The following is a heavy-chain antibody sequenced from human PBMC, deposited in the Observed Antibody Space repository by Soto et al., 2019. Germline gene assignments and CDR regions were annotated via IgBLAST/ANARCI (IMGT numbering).Heavy chain of an antibody. CDR3: SCRRYYGMDV. D-gene: IGHD2-2*01. V-gene: IGHV1-18*01. CDR1: GYTFTSYG. J-gene: IGHJ6*02. CDR2: ISAYNGNT. Sequence: ASVKVSCKASGYTFTSYGISWVRQAPGQGLEWMGWISAYNGNTNYAQKFQGRVTMTEDTSTDTAYMELSSLRSEDTAVYYCSCRRYYGMDVWGQGTTVTVSS.